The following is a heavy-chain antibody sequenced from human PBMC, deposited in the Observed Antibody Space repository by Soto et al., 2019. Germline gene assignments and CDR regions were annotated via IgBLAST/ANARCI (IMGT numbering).Heavy chain of an antibody. J-gene: IGHJ6*02. D-gene: IGHD2-2*01. Sequence: QVQLVESGGGVVQPGRSLRLSCAASGFTFSSYGMHWVRQAPGKGLEWVAVIWYDGSNKYYADSVKGRFTISRDNSKNTLYLQMNSLRAEDTAVYYCARGQVVPAAKVYYYGMDVWGQGTTVTVSS. CDR2: IWYDGSNK. CDR3: ARGQVVPAAKVYYYGMDV. CDR1: GFTFSSYG. V-gene: IGHV3-33*01.